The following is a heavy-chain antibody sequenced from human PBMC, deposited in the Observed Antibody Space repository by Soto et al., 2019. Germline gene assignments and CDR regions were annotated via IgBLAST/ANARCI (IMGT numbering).Heavy chain of an antibody. CDR1: GESFSNHY. Sequence: SETLSLTCAVYGESFSNHYWTWIRQSPGKGLEWVGEINYSGSTRYNWSLGSRVTISVDTSKNQFSLMVTSVTTEDTAVYYCARGVVYRDVGLAYGMDVWGQGTTVTVAS. J-gene: IGHJ6*02. CDR3: ARGVVYRDVGLAYGMDV. D-gene: IGHD3-22*01. CDR2: INYSGST. V-gene: IGHV4-34*01.